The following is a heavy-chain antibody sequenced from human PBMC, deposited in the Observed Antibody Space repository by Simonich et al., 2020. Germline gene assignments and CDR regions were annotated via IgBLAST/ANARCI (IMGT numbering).Heavy chain of an antibody. CDR1: GGSISSSSYY. V-gene: IGHV4-39*01. CDR2: IYSSGST. J-gene: IGHJ3*02. Sequence: QLQLQESGPGLVKPSETLSLTCTVSGGSISSSSYYWGWIRQPPGKGLEWIGSIYSSGSTYYHPSLKSRVTISVDTSKNQFSLKLSSVTAADTAVYYCARHAGFAFDIWRQGTMVTVSS. D-gene: IGHD6-13*01. CDR3: ARHAGFAFDI.